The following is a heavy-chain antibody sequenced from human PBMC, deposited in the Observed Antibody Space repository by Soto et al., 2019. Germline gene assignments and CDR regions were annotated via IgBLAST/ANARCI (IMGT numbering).Heavy chain of an antibody. Sequence: QITLNESGPTLVKPTQTLTLTCTFSGFSLSTRDVGVGWIRQPPGKALEWLGVIYWDGDKRYSPSLKSRLTITEDTSKNQVVLRMTKMDPVDTATYFCAHCRGGVASLWGQGTLVTVSS. V-gene: IGHV2-5*02. D-gene: IGHD3-16*01. CDR3: AHCRGGVASL. J-gene: IGHJ4*02. CDR1: GFSLSTRDVG. CDR2: IYWDGDK.